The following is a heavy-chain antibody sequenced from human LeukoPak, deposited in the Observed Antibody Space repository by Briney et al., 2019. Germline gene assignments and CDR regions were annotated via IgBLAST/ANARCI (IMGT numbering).Heavy chain of an antibody. D-gene: IGHD3-3*01. Sequence: PGGSLRLSCAASGFTFSSYAMSWVRQAPGKGLEWVSTISGSGDTTYYADSVKGRFTISRDNSKSTLYLQMNSLRAEDTAVYYCAKEGVLRFLQWLSNPQFDYWGQGTLVTVSS. CDR3: AKEGVLRFLQWLSNPQFDY. V-gene: IGHV3-23*01. CDR2: ISGSGDTT. CDR1: GFTFSSYA. J-gene: IGHJ4*02.